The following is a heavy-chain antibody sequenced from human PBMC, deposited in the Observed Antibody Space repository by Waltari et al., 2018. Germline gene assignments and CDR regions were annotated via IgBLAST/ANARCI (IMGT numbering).Heavy chain of an antibody. D-gene: IGHD6-19*01. Sequence: QVQLKESGPGLVKPSETLSLTCSVSGDSMSSHYWTWIRQPPGKRLEWIGYIYYSGYTKYNPSLNSRVTILVDTSKRQFSLRVTSVTAADTAVYYCARGWLQVAPPYYYYMDVWDRGTAVTVSS. J-gene: IGHJ6*03. V-gene: IGHV4-59*11. CDR1: GDSMSSHY. CDR3: ARGWLQVAPPYYYYMDV. CDR2: IYYSGYT.